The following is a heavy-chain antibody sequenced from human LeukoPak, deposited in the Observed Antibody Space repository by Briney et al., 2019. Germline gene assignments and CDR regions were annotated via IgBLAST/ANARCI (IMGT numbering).Heavy chain of an antibody. CDR2: IKQDGSEQ. D-gene: IGHD3-22*01. V-gene: IGHV3-7*01. CDR3: ARDFDYYDSSGYYEY. Sequence: PGGSLRLSCAASGFTFSSHWMSWVRQAPGKGLEWVANIKQDGSEQYYVDSVKGRFTISRDNAKNSLYLQVNSLRAEDTAVYYSARDFDYYDSSGYYEYWGQGTLVTVSS. J-gene: IGHJ4*02. CDR1: GFTFSSHW.